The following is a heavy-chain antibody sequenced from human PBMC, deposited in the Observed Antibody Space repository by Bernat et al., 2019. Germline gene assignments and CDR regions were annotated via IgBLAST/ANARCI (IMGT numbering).Heavy chain of an antibody. J-gene: IGHJ4*02. Sequence: EVQLVESGGVVVQPGGSLRLSCAASGFTFDDYTMHWVRQAPGKGLEWVSLISWDGGSTYYSDSVKGRFTISRDNSKNSLYLQMNSLRVEDTAVYYCAGGYYFGDYWGQGTLATVSS. CDR1: GFTFDDYT. CDR3: AGGYYFGDY. V-gene: IGHV3-43*01. CDR2: ISWDGGST. D-gene: IGHD3-22*01.